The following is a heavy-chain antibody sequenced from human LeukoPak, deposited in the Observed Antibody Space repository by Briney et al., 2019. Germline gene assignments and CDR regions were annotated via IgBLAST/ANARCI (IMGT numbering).Heavy chain of an antibody. CDR1: GGSISSGGYY. Sequence: SETLSLTCTVSGGSISSGGYYWSRIRQPPGKGLEWIGEINHSGSTNYNPSLKSRVTISVDTSKNQFSLKLSSVTAADTAVYYCARGGRIAAAGTGYFDYWGQGTLVTVSS. V-gene: IGHV4-39*07. D-gene: IGHD6-13*01. CDR3: ARGGRIAAAGTGYFDY. CDR2: INHSGST. J-gene: IGHJ4*02.